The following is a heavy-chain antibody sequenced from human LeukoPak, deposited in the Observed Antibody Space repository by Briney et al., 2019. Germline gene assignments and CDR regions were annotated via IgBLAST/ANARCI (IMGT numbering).Heavy chain of an antibody. J-gene: IGHJ4*02. D-gene: IGHD3-22*01. V-gene: IGHV1-2*06. CDR3: ARGGYYYDSSGYYPIDY. CDR2: IKPNSGGT. CDR1: GYTFTGYY. Sequence: ASVKVSCKASGYTFTGYYMHWVRQGPGQRLEGMCRIKPNSGGTNYAQKFQGTVTMTRDTSISPAYMELSRLRSDDTAVYYCARGGYYYDSSGYYPIDYWGQGTLVTVSS.